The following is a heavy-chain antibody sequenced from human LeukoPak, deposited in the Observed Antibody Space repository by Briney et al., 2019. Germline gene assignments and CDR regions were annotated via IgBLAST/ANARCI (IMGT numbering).Heavy chain of an antibody. CDR3: ARKVNTFDY. D-gene: IGHD2/OR15-2a*01. V-gene: IGHV1-18*01. CDR1: GYTFTSYG. J-gene: IGHJ4*02. CDR2: ISAYNGNT. Sequence: ASVKVSCMASGYTFTSYGISWVGQAPGQGLEWMGWISAYNGNTNYAQKLQGRVTMTTDTPKSTAYMELRSVRSDDTAVYYCARKVNTFDYWGQGTLVTVSS.